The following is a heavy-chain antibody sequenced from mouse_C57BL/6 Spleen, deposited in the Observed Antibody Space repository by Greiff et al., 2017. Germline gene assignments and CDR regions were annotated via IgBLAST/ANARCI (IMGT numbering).Heavy chain of an antibody. Sequence: EVQVVESGGGLVKPGGSLKLSCAASGFTFSSCTMSWVRQTPEKRLEWVATISGGGGNTYYPDSVKGRFTISRDNAKNTLYLQMSSLRSEDTALYYCARRGGSSFYWYFDVWGTGTTVTVSS. J-gene: IGHJ1*03. V-gene: IGHV5-9*01. CDR2: ISGGGGNT. D-gene: IGHD1-1*01. CDR3: ARRGGSSFYWYFDV. CDR1: GFTFSSCT.